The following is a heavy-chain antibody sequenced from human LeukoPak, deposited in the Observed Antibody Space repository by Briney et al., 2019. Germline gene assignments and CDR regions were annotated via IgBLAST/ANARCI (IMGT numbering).Heavy chain of an antibody. V-gene: IGHV3-64*01. J-gene: IGHJ3*02. CDR1: GFTFSSYA. D-gene: IGHD3/OR15-3a*01. CDR2: ISSNGGST. Sequence: GGSLRLSCAASGFTFSSYAMHWVRQAPGKGLEYVSAISSNGGSTYYANSVKGRFTISRDNSKNTLYLQMGSLRAEDMAVYYCARIKRERTGPPDAFDIWGQGTMVTVSS. CDR3: ARIKRERTGPPDAFDI.